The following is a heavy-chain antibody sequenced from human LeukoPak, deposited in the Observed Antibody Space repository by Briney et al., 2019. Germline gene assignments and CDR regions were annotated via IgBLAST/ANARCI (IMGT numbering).Heavy chain of an antibody. Sequence: PGESLTLSCAASGFTFSGSWMSWVRRAPGKGLEWVATIKGDGSGKFYVDSVKGRFAISRDDAKSSLFLQMDSLRSEDTAVYYCTKNTHDYWGQGTLVTVSS. CDR3: TKNTHDY. V-gene: IGHV3-7*01. CDR1: GFTFSGSW. J-gene: IGHJ4*02. D-gene: IGHD1/OR15-1a*01. CDR2: IKGDGSGK.